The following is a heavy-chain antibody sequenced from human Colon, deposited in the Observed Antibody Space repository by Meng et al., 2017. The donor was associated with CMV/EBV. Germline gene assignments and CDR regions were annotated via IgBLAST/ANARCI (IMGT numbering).Heavy chain of an antibody. Sequence: GGSLRLSCAASGFTFSSYAMHWVRQAPGKGLGWVAVISYDGSNKYYADSVKGRFTISRDNSKNTLYLQMNSLRAEDTAVYYCAREVGNIVATIMDDYWGQGTLVTVSS. D-gene: IGHD5-12*01. CDR3: AREVGNIVATIMDDY. J-gene: IGHJ4*02. CDR1: GFTFSSYA. V-gene: IGHV3-30*04. CDR2: ISYDGSNK.